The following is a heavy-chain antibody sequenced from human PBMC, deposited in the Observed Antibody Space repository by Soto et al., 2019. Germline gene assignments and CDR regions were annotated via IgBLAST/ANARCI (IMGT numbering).Heavy chain of an antibody. J-gene: IGHJ4*02. V-gene: IGHV3-53*02. Sequence: ELQLVESGGGLIQPGGSLRLSCAASGFTVTRNYMTWVRLAPGKGLECVSTIHTGGKTFYTDSVKGRFTVSRDASKNTVDLQMNTLSVADTAVYYCATGGSKRVRGAIVEVFHLEFWGRGPVVTVSS. CDR3: ATGGSKRVRGAIVEVFHLEF. CDR2: IHTGGKT. CDR1: GFTVTRNY. D-gene: IGHD3-10*01.